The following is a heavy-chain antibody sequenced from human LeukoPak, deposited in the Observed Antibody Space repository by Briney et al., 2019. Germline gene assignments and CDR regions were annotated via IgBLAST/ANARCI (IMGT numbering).Heavy chain of an antibody. Sequence: SQTLSLTCVISGDRISSNGFAWNWVRQSPSHGLEWLGRTYYGSKWANDYALSVKSRITINPDTSKNQFSLQLNSVTPEDTAVYYCTRGRNSAFDYWGQGTLVTVSS. CDR3: TRGRNSAFDY. J-gene: IGHJ4*02. CDR2: TYYGSKWAN. D-gene: IGHD1-14*01. CDR1: GDRISSNGFA. V-gene: IGHV6-1*01.